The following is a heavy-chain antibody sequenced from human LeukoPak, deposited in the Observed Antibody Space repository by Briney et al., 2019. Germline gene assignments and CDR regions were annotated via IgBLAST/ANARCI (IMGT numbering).Heavy chain of an antibody. J-gene: IGHJ3*02. D-gene: IGHD4-17*01. V-gene: IGHV4-59*01. CDR2: IYYSGST. CDR3: ARVTTVTTGGAFDI. Sequence: SETLSLTRTVSGGSISSYYWSWIRQPPGKGLEWIGYIYYSGSTNYNPSLKSRVTISVDTSKNQFSLKLSSVTAADTAVYYCARVTTVTTGGAFDIWGQGTMVTVSS. CDR1: GGSISSYY.